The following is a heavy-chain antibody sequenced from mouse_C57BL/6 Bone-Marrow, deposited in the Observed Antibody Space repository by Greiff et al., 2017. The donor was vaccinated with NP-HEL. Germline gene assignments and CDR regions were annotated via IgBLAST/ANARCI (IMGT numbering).Heavy chain of an antibody. CDR2: ISSGGDYI. CDR1: GFTFSSYA. J-gene: IGHJ4*01. CDR3: TRDLFRDYDMDAMDY. V-gene: IGHV5-9-1*02. D-gene: IGHD2-4*01. Sequence: EVMLVESGEGLVKPGGSLKLSCAASGFTFSSYAMSWVRQTPEKRLEWVACISSGGDYIYYADTVKGRFTISRDNARNTLYLQMSSLKSEDTAMYYCTRDLFRDYDMDAMDYWGQGTSVTVSS.